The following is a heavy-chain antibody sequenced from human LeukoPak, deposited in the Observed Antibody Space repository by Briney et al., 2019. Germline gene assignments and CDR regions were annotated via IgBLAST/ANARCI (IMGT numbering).Heavy chain of an antibody. J-gene: IGHJ4*02. CDR3: ARVPRSNTVTMLFDY. CDR1: GFTFSSYW. Sequence: PGGSLRLSCAAPGFTFSSYWMHWVRQAPGKGLVWVSRINSDGSSTSYADSVKGRFTISRDNAKNTLYLQMNSLRAEDTAVYYCARVPRSNTVTMLFDYWGQGTLVTVSS. CDR2: INSDGSST. D-gene: IGHD4-17*01. V-gene: IGHV3-74*01.